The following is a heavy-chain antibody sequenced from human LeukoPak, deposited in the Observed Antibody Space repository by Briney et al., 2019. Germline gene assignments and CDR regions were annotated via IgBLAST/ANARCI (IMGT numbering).Heavy chain of an antibody. D-gene: IGHD3-22*01. J-gene: IGHJ4*02. CDR2: ISGSGSST. Sequence: GGSLRLSCAASGFTFSSYAMSWVRQAPGKGLECVSGISGSGSSTYYADSVKGRFTISRDNSKNTLYLQMNSLRAEDTAVYYCVKGVYYYDSSGYYYTYYFDYWGQGTLVTVSS. CDR3: VKGVYYYDSSGYYYTYYFDY. CDR1: GFTFSSYA. V-gene: IGHV3-23*01.